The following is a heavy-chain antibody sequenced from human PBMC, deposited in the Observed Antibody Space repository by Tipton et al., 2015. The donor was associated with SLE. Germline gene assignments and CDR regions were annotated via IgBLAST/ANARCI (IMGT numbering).Heavy chain of an antibody. Sequence: SLRLSCTTSGFTFGDYPMSWFRQAPGKGLEWVGFIRSKAYGGTTEYAASVKGRFTISRDDSKSIAYLQMNSLETEDTAVYYCRGYYYDSSGYTAFDIWGQGTMVTVSS. CDR3: RGYYYDSSGYTAFDI. J-gene: IGHJ3*02. V-gene: IGHV3-49*03. CDR1: GFTFGDYP. CDR2: IRSKAYGGTT. D-gene: IGHD3-22*01.